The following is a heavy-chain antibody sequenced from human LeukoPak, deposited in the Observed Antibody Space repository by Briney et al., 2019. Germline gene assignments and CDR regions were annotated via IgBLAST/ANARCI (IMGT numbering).Heavy chain of an antibody. CDR3: ARVIFFLGMDV. D-gene: IGHD2/OR15-2a*01. V-gene: IGHV3-48*03. Sequence: GGSLRLSCAASGFTFSSYEMNWVRQAPGKGLEWVSYISSSGSTIYYADSVKGRFTISRDNAKNSLYLQMNSLRAEDTAVYYCARVIFFLGMDVWGQGTTVTVSS. CDR1: GFTFSSYE. J-gene: IGHJ6*02. CDR2: ISSSGSTI.